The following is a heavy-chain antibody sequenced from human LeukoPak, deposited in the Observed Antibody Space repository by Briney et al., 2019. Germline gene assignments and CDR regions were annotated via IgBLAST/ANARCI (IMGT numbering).Heavy chain of an antibody. D-gene: IGHD4-17*01. Sequence: PGGSLRLSCAASGFTFSSYEMNWVRQAPGKGLEWVSYISSSGSTIYYADSVKGRFTISRDNAKNSLYLQMNSLRAEDTAVYYCARDPHYGDYAFDYWGQGTLVTVSS. V-gene: IGHV3-48*03. CDR1: GFTFSSYE. CDR3: ARDPHYGDYAFDY. CDR2: ISSSGSTI. J-gene: IGHJ4*02.